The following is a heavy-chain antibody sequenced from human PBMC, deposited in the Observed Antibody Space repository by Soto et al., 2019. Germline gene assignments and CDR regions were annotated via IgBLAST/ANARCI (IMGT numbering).Heavy chain of an antibody. CDR1: DGSFSSYY. Sequence: QVQLHESGPGLVKPSETLSLTCTVSDGSFSSYYWSWIRQPPGKVLEWIGYIYYTGSTNYNPSLKSRVTISVGTSKNQFSLKLSSVTAADTAVYYCARDRGNRGSYYYGMDVWGQGTTVTVSS. V-gene: IGHV4-59*01. D-gene: IGHD1-26*01. CDR3: ARDRGNRGSYYYGMDV. CDR2: IYYTGST. J-gene: IGHJ6*02.